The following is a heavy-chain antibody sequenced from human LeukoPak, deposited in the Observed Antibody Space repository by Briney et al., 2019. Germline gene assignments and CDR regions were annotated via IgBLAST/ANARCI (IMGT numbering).Heavy chain of an antibody. CDR2: IYYSGST. J-gene: IGHJ4*02. V-gene: IGHV4-61*05. Sequence: SETLSLTCTVSGGSISSSSYYWGWIRQPPGKGLEWIGYIYYSGSTNYNPSLKSRVTISVDTSKNQFSLKLSSVTAADAAVYYCARYLHYDFWSGYIFDYWGQGTLVTVSS. CDR3: ARYLHYDFWSGYIFDY. D-gene: IGHD3-3*01. CDR1: GGSISSSSYY.